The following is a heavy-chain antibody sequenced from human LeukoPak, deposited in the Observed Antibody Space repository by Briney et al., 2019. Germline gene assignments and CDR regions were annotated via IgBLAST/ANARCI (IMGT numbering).Heavy chain of an antibody. Sequence: PGGSLRLSCTVSGFTVSSNSMSWVRQAPGKGLEWVSFIYSDNTHYSDSVKGRFTISRDNSKNTLYLQMNSLRAEDTALYYCARDAAYYDILTGYFDYWGQGTLVTVSS. J-gene: IGHJ4*02. CDR3: ARDAAYYDILTGYFDY. CDR1: GFTVSSNS. D-gene: IGHD3-9*01. V-gene: IGHV3-53*01. CDR2: IYSDNT.